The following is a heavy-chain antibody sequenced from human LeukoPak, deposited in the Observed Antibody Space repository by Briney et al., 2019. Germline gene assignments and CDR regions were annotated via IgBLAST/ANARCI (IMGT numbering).Heavy chain of an antibody. CDR3: AKDLGYYDSSGYAVFDY. Sequence: GGSLRLSCAASRFTFSSYAMSWVRQAPGKGLEWVSAISGSGGSTYYADSVKGRFTISRDNSKNTLYLQMNSLRAEDTAVYYCAKDLGYYDSSGYAVFDYWGQGTLVTVSS. D-gene: IGHD3-22*01. J-gene: IGHJ4*02. CDR2: ISGSGGST. CDR1: RFTFSSYA. V-gene: IGHV3-23*01.